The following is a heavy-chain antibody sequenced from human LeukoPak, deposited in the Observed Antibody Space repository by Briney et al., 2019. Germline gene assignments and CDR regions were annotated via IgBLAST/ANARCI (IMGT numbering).Heavy chain of an antibody. J-gene: IGHJ4*02. Sequence: PGGSLRLSCAVSGFTFSNYWTHWVRQAPGKVLVWVSRIISDGSSTIYADSVKGRFTISRDNAKNTLYLQMNSLRADDTAVYYCARESGLDFWGQGALVTVSS. D-gene: IGHD3-3*01. CDR3: ARESGLDF. CDR1: GFTFSNYW. V-gene: IGHV3-74*01. CDR2: IISDGSST.